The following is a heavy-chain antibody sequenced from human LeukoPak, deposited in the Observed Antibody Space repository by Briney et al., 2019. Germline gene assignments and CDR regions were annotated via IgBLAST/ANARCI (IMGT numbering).Heavy chain of an antibody. CDR3: ATFTMAFDY. J-gene: IGHJ4*02. CDR1: GGSISSNTYY. CDR2: IYNSGST. V-gene: IGHV4-39*01. D-gene: IGHD3-10*01. Sequence: SETLSLTCTVSGGSISSNTYYWGWICQPPGKGLEWIGSIYNSGSTYYNPSLKSRVTISVDTSKNQFSLKLSSLTAADTAVYYCATFTMAFDYWGQGTLVTVSS.